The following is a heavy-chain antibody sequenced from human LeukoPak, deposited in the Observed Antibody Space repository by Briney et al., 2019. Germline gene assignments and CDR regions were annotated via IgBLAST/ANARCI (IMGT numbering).Heavy chain of an antibody. J-gene: IGHJ5*02. D-gene: IGHD1-14*01. CDR2: IYHSGST. Sequence: SETLSLTCTVSGYSISSGYYWGWIRQPPGKGLEWIGSIYHSGSTYYNPSLKSRVTISVDTSKNQFSLKLSSVTAADTAVYYCARESTANWFDPWGQGTLVTVSS. V-gene: IGHV4-38-2*02. CDR1: GYSISSGYY. CDR3: ARESTANWFDP.